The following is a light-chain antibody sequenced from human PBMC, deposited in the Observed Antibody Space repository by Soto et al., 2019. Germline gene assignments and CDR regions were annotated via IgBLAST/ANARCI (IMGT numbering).Light chain of an antibody. J-gene: IGLJ7*01. Sequence: QAVVTQEPSLTVSPGGTVTLTCGSSTGAVTSGHYPYWFQQKPGQAPRTLIFNTNNKHSWTPARFSGSLLGGKAALTLSGAQPDDEAAYYCLLAYSGDREVFGGGTQLTVL. CDR2: NTN. V-gene: IGLV7-46*01. CDR1: TGAVTSGHY. CDR3: LLAYSGDREV.